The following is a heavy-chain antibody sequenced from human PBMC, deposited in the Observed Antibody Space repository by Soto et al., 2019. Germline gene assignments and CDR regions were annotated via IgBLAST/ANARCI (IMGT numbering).Heavy chain of an antibody. CDR2: ISGSGGST. V-gene: IGHV3-23*01. CDR1: GFTFSSYA. D-gene: IGHD1-20*01. J-gene: IGHJ4*02. CDR3: AKDRYEPYNWKPFDY. Sequence: GGSLRLSCAASGFTFSSYAMSWVRQAPGKGLEWVSAISGSGGSTYYADSVKGRFTISRDNSKNTLYLQMNSLRAEDTAVYYCAKDRYEPYNWKPFDYWGQGTLVTVSS.